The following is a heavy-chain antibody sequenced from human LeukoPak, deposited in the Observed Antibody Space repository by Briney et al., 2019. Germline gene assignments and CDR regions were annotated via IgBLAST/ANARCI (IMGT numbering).Heavy chain of an antibody. CDR2: IYYSGST. CDR3: ARSIPLWTSFDY. V-gene: IGHV4-59*01. Sequence: KPSETLSLTCTVSGGSISSYYWSWIRQPPGKGLEWIGYIYYSGSTNYNPSLKSRVTISVDTSKNQFSLKLSSVTAADTAVYYCARSIPLWTSFDYWGKGPLFTVSS. J-gene: IGHJ4*02. CDR1: GGSISSYY. D-gene: IGHD3/OR15-3a*01.